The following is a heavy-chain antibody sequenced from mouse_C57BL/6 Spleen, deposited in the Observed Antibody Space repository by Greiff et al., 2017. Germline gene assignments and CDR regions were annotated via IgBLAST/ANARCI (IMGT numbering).Heavy chain of an antibody. CDR3: ARSVGSPPWFAD. CDR1: GYTFTRYW. V-gene: IGHV1-59*01. J-gene: IGHJ3*01. D-gene: IGHD1-3*01. CDR2: IDPSDSYT. Sequence: QVQLKQPGAELVRPGTSVKLSCKASGYTFTRYWMHWVKQRPGQGLEWIGVIDPSDSYTNYTQKFKGKATLTVDTSYSTAYLQLSSLTSEDSAVYYCARSVGSPPWFADWGQGTLVTVSA.